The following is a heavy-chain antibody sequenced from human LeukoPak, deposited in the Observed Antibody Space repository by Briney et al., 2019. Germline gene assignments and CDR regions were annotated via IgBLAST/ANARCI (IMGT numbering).Heavy chain of an antibody. CDR2: TSYDGSEK. D-gene: IGHD4-17*01. Sequence: GGSLRLSCAASGFTFSNYGMHWVRQAPGKGPEWVAATSYDGSEKNYVDSVKGRFIISRDNSKNTLYLQMNSLRAEDTAVYYCASIYGDHAVDFWGQGTLVTVSS. CDR3: ASIYGDHAVDF. J-gene: IGHJ4*02. V-gene: IGHV3-30*03. CDR1: GFTFSNYG.